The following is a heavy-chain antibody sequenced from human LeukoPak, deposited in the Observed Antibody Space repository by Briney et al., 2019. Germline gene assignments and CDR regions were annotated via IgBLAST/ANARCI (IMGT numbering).Heavy chain of an antibody. J-gene: IGHJ5*02. CDR2: INHSGST. V-gene: IGHV4-34*01. CDR3: ARSNPVRRWLQFP. CDR1: GGSFSGYY. D-gene: IGHD5-24*01. Sequence: PSETLSLTCAVYGGSFSGYYWSWIRQPPGKGLEWIGEINHSGSTNYNPSLKSRVTISVDTSKNQFSLKLSSVTAADTAVYYCARSNPVRRWLQFPGGQGTLVTVSS.